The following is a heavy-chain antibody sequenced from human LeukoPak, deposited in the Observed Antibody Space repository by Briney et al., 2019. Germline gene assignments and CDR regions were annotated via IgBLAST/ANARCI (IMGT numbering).Heavy chain of an antibody. J-gene: IGHJ3*02. CDR3: ARGSPAYCGGDCFWDAFDI. D-gene: IGHD2-21*01. Sequence: GSSVKVSCKASGGTFSSYAISWVRQAPGQGLEWMGRIIPIFGTANYAQKFQGRVTITTDESTGTAYMELSSLRSEDTAVYYCARGSPAYCGGDCFWDAFDIWGQGTMVTVSS. V-gene: IGHV1-69*05. CDR1: GGTFSSYA. CDR2: IIPIFGTA.